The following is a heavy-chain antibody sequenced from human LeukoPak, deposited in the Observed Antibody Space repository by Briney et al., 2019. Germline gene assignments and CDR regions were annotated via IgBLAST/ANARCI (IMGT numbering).Heavy chain of an antibody. CDR3: ASHTGGALTYYYYMDV. CDR2: IYYSGST. J-gene: IGHJ6*03. V-gene: IGHV4-59*01. Sequence: SETLSLTCTVSGGSISSYYWSWIRQPPGKGLEWIGYIYYSGSTNYNPSLKSRVTISVDTSKNQFSLKLSSVTAADTAVYYCASHTGGALTYYYYMDVWGKGTTVTVSS. D-gene: IGHD2-8*02. CDR1: GGSISSYY.